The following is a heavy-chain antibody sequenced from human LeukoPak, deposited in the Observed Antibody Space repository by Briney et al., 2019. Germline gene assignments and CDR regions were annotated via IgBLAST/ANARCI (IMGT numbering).Heavy chain of an antibody. Sequence: ASVKVSCKTSGYTFTVYHIHWVRQAPGQGLEWMGWINPNSGGTNYAQKLQDRVTMTGDTSISTAYMELRSLTSGDAAVYYCGLVASGNWWFDPWGQGTLVTVSS. CDR3: GLVASGNWWFDP. D-gene: IGHD2-8*02. V-gene: IGHV1-2*02. CDR1: GYTFTVYH. CDR2: INPNSGGT. J-gene: IGHJ5*02.